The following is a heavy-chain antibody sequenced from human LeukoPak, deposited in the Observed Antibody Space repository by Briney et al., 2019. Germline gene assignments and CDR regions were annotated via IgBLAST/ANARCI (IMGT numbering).Heavy chain of an antibody. CDR1: GFTFSSYA. D-gene: IGHD6-13*01. J-gene: IGHJ4*02. Sequence: GGSLRLSYAVSGFTFSSYAMHWVRQAPGKGLEWVAVISYDGSNKYYADSVKGRFTISRDNAKNSLYLQMNSLRAEDTAVYYCARAGIESSWYDYWGQGTLVTVSS. CDR2: ISYDGSNK. V-gene: IGHV3-30*04. CDR3: ARAGIESSWYDY.